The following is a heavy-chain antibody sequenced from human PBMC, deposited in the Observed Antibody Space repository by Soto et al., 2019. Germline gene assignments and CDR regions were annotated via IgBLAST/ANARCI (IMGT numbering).Heavy chain of an antibody. V-gene: IGHV1-69*12. Sequence: QVQLVQSGAEVKKPGSSVKVSCKVSGGTFSNYAIDWVRLAPGHGLEWMGGIVPIFGATYYTQKFQGRATTIADDSPTTAYLAMSSLRSEEAAIFYCSRVEALADLYNFHGLDVWGQGTAVTVSS. D-gene: IGHD6-19*01. CDR2: IVPIFGAT. CDR3: SRVEALADLYNFHGLDV. J-gene: IGHJ6*02. CDR1: GGTFSNYA.